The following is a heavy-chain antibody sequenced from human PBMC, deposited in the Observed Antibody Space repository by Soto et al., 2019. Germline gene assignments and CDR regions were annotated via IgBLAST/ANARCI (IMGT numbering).Heavy chain of an antibody. D-gene: IGHD5-18*01. CDR2: IYYSGST. V-gene: IGHV4-31*03. J-gene: IGHJ4*02. Sequence: SETLSITCTVSGGSISSGGYYWSWIRQHPGKGLEWIGYIYYSGSTYYNPSLKSRVTISVDTSKNQFSLKLSSVTAADTAVYYCASSRRGYRYGGNSVYWGPGTLRTV. CDR3: ASSRRGYRYGGNSVY. CDR1: GGSISSGGYY.